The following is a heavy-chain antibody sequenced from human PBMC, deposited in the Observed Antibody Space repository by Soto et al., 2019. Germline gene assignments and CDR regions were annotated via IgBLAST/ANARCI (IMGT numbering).Heavy chain of an antibody. D-gene: IGHD1-1*01. CDR3: ARVGMEYYYYYGMDV. J-gene: IGHJ6*02. Sequence: QVQLVQSGAEVKKPGSSVKVSCKASGGTFSSYAISWVRQAPGQGLEWMGGIIPIFGTANYAQKFQGRVTITADESTSKAYMQLTSLRSEDTAVYYCARVGMEYYYYYGMDVWGHGTTVTVSS. CDR2: IIPIFGTA. CDR1: GGTFSSYA. V-gene: IGHV1-69*12.